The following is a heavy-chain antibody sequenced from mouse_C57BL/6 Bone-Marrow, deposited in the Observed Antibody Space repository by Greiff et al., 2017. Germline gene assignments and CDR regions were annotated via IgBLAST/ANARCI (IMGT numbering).Heavy chain of an antibody. J-gene: IGHJ3*01. CDR1: GFTFSNYW. CDR3: LLWLRRKGFAY. Sequence: EVQLQQSGGGLVQPGGSMKLSCVASGFTFSNYWMNWVRQSPEKGLEWGAQIRLKSDNYATHYAESVKGRFTISRDDSKSSVYLQMNNLRAEDTGIYYCLLWLRRKGFAYWGQGTLVTVSA. V-gene: IGHV6-3*01. CDR2: IRLKSDNYAT. D-gene: IGHD2-2*01.